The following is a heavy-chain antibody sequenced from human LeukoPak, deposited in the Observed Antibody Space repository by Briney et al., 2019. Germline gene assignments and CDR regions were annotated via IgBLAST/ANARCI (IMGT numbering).Heavy chain of an antibody. V-gene: IGHV1-8*01. CDR1: GYTFTSYD. Sequence: VASVKVSCKASGYTFTSYDINWVRQATGQGLEWMGWTNPNSGNTGYAQKFQGRVTMTRNTSISTAYMELSSLRSEDTAVYYCARAQGVNYGDYSHYYYYMDVWGKGTTVTVSS. CDR2: TNPNSGNT. CDR3: ARAQGVNYGDYSHYYYYMDV. J-gene: IGHJ6*03. D-gene: IGHD4-17*01.